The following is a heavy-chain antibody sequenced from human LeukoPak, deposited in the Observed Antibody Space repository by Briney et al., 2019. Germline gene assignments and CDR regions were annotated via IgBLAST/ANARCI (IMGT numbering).Heavy chain of an antibody. D-gene: IGHD2-2*01. V-gene: IGHV4-59*01. CDR2: ICSSGST. Sequence: SETLSLTCTVSSGSISNYYWSWIRQPPGKGLEWIGYICSSGSTNYNPSLKSRVTISVDTSKNQFSLKLSSVTAADTAVYYCARAYCSSTSCYPHFDYWGQGTLVTVSS. CDR3: ARAYCSSTSCYPHFDY. CDR1: SGSISNYY. J-gene: IGHJ4*02.